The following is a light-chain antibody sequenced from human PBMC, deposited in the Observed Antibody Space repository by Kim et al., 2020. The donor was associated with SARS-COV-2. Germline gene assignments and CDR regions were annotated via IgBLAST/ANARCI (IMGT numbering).Light chain of an antibody. V-gene: IGLV2-14*04. Sequence: GQSIIIACPGTSRDVGGYYYVSWYQRHPGDAPKLMIYDVTKRPSVVSNRFFGSKSGNTASLTISGLQAEDEADYYCSSYTGRHIYVYGGGTKVTVL. CDR3: SSYTGRHIYV. CDR2: DVT. J-gene: IGLJ1*01. CDR1: SRDVGGYYY.